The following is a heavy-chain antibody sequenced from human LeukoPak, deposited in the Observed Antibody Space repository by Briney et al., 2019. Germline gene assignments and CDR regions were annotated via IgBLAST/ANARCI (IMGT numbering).Heavy chain of an antibody. CDR1: GYTFTTYY. J-gene: IGHJ4*02. CDR2: INPNAGDT. Sequence: ASVKVSCKASGYTFTTYYLHWVRQAPGQGLEWMGIINPNAGDTGYARKFLGRVTMTRDTSTSTVYMELSSLRSEDTAVYYCARGEGYRVGAWWYFDYWGQGTLVTVSS. CDR3: ARGEGYRVGAWWYFDY. D-gene: IGHD1-26*01. V-gene: IGHV1-46*01.